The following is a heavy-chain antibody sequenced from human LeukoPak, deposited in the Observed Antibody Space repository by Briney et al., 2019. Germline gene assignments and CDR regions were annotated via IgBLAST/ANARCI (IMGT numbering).Heavy chain of an antibody. CDR2: IYNSGSTNIYNSGST. Sequence: PSETLSLTCTVSGGSISTYYWSWIRQPPGKGLEWIGYIYNSGSTNIYNSGSTNYNPSFKSRVTISVDTSKNQFSLKLSSVTAADTAVYYCARHKYYDILTGFDYWGQGTLVTVSS. CDR3: ARHKYYDILTGFDY. V-gene: IGHV4-59*01. J-gene: IGHJ4*02. CDR1: GGSISTYY. D-gene: IGHD3-9*01.